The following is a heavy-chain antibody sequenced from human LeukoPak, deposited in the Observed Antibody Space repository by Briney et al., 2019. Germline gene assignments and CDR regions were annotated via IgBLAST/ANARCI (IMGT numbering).Heavy chain of an antibody. V-gene: IGHV4-34*01. CDR3: ARETLNYYDSSGYYAFDI. D-gene: IGHD3-22*01. J-gene: IGHJ3*02. Sequence: SETLSLTCVVYGGSFSGYYWSWIRQPPGKGLEWIGEINHSGSTNYNPSLKSRVTISVDTSKNQFSLKLSSVTAADTVVYYCARETLNYYDSSGYYAFDIWGQGTMVTVSS. CDR1: GGSFSGYY. CDR2: INHSGST.